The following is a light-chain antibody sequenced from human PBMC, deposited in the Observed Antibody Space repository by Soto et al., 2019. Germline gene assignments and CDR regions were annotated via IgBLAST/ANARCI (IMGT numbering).Light chain of an antibody. V-gene: IGKV3-15*01. Sequence: EVVLTQSPGTLSLSPGERATLSCRASQSITSNYLAWYQQKPGQAPRLLIYGASTRATGIPARFSGSGSGTEFTLTISSLQSEDFAVYYCQQYSNWPPITFGQGTRLEI. J-gene: IGKJ5*01. CDR3: QQYSNWPPIT. CDR1: QSITSN. CDR2: GAS.